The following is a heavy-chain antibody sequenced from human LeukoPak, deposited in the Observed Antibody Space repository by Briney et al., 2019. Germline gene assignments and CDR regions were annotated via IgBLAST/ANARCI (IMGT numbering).Heavy chain of an antibody. CDR3: TTLLPTYYYDSSGYYYFDY. J-gene: IGHJ4*02. Sequence: PGGSLRLSCAASGFTFSNAWMSWVRQAPGKGLEWVGRIKSKTDGGTTDYAAPVKGRFTISRDDSKNTLYLQMNSLKTEDTAVYYCTTLLPTYYYDSSGYYYFDYWGQGTLVTVSS. CDR2: IKSKTDGGTT. V-gene: IGHV3-15*01. D-gene: IGHD3-22*01. CDR1: GFTFSNAW.